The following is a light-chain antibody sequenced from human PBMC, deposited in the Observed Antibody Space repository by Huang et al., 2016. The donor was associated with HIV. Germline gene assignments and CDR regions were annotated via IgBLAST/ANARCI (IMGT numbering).Light chain of an antibody. J-gene: IGKJ1*01. CDR2: GAS. CDR1: QDIYNY. CDR3: LQHKNFHAPT. V-gene: IGKV1-17*03. Sequence: DIQLTQSPSAMAASVGDRVIITCRATQDIYNYLAWFQQQPGKAPKRLIYGASSLQTGVPSRFSGSGSGTEFTRTINNLQPEDSATYFCLQHKNFHAPTFGQGTKVEIK.